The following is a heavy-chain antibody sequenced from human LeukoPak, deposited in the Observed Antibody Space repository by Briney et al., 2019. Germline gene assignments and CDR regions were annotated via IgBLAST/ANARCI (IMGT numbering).Heavy chain of an antibody. J-gene: IGHJ4*02. CDR2: ISTSSSYI. CDR1: GFTFSSYW. CDR3: ARDLWELHTHLLDY. D-gene: IGHD1-26*01. Sequence: GGSLRLSCAASGFTFSSYWMSWVRQAPGKGLEWVSSISTSSSYIYYADSVKGRFTISRDNAKNSLYLQMNSLRAEDTAVYCCARDLWELHTHLLDYWGQGTLVTVSS. V-gene: IGHV3-21*01.